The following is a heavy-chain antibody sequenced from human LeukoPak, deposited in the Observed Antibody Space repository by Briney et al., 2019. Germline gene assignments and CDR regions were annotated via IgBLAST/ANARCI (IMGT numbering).Heavy chain of an antibody. V-gene: IGHV3-11*01. Sequence: GGSLRLSCASSGFTFSDYYMSWIRQAPGKGLEWVSYISSSGSTIYYADSVKGRFTISRDNAKNSLYLQMNSLRAEDTAVYYCAREAAAGTLDYWGQGTLVTVSS. CDR3: AREAAAGTLDY. CDR2: ISSSGSTI. J-gene: IGHJ4*02. CDR1: GFTFSDYY. D-gene: IGHD6-13*01.